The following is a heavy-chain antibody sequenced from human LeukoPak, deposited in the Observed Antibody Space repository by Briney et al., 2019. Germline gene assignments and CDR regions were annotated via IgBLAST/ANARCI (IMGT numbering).Heavy chain of an antibody. CDR2: INPSGGST. V-gene: IGHV1-46*01. CDR1: GYTFTRYY. J-gene: IGHJ4*02. D-gene: IGHD2-2*01. Sequence: SVNVSCKASGYTFTRYYMHWLRQAPAQGLEWMGIINPSGGSTSYAQKFQGRVTMTRDTSTSTVYMELSSLRSEDTAVYYCAREGMEYQLDYWGQGTLVTVSS. CDR3: AREGMEYQLDY.